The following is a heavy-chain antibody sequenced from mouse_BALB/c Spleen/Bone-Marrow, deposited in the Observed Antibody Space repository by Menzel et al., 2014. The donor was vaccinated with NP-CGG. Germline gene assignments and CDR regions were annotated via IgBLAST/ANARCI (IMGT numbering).Heavy chain of an antibody. D-gene: IGHD1-1*01. CDR2: ILPGSGNT. Sequence: QVQLQQSGAELMKPGASVKISCKATGYTFSSYWIEWVKQRPGHGLEWIGEILPGSGNTNYNEKFKGKATFTADTSSNTAYMQLSSLTSVDSAVYYCAREDITTVVEMDYWGQGTSVTVSS. CDR3: AREDITTVVEMDY. V-gene: IGHV1-9*01. J-gene: IGHJ4*01. CDR1: GYTFSSYW.